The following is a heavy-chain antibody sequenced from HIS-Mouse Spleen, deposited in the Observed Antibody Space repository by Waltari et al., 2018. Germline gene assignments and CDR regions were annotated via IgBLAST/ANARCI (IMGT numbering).Heavy chain of an antibody. CDR1: GFTFSSYA. Sequence: QVQLVESVGGVVQPGRSLRLSCAASGFTFSSYAMHWVRQAPGKGLEWVEVISKDGSNKYYADSVKGRFTISRDNSKNTLYLQMNSLRAEDTAVYYCARRYSGYDLGYWGQGTLVTVSS. V-gene: IGHV3-30*04. CDR3: ARRYSGYDLGY. CDR2: ISKDGSNK. J-gene: IGHJ4*02. D-gene: IGHD5-12*01.